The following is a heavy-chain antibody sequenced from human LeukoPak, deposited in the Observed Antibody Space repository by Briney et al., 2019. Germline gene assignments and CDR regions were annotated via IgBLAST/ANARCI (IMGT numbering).Heavy chain of an antibody. J-gene: IGHJ3*02. V-gene: IGHV4-61*01. CDR2: IYYSGST. CDR3: ARDVSVCSGGSCYSVNAFDI. D-gene: IGHD2-15*01. Sequence: PSETLSLTCTVSGGSVNSGSYYWSWIRQPPGKGVDWIGYIYYSGSTNYNPSLKSRVTISADTSKNQFSLKLSSVTAADTAVYYCARDVSVCSGGSCYSVNAFDIWGQGAMVTVSS. CDR1: GGSVNSGSYY.